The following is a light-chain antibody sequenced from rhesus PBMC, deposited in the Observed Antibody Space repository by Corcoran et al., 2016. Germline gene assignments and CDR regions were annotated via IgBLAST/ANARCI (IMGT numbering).Light chain of an antibody. CDR2: EAS. CDR3: QHYYSATYS. J-gene: IGKJ2*01. CDR1: QGITNE. V-gene: IGKV1-21*01. Sequence: DIQMTQSPSSLSASVGDRVTITCRASQGITNELAWYQQKQGVTPKLLIYEASSWQMGIPSRFSGCGAGTVFTLTISSLQSEDFATYCCQHYYSATYSFAQGTKVEIK.